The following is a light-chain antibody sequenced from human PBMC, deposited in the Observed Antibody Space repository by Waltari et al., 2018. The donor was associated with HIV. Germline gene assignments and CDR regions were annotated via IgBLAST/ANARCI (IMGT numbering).Light chain of an antibody. CDR2: AAS. CDR1: RSVSSN. V-gene: IGKV3-15*01. Sequence: EIVMTQSPATLSVSPGKTATLSCRASRSVSSNLAWYQQKAGQTPRLLIYAASTRATGIPPGFSGRGSGTRFVLTITSLQPEDVAVYYCQQYNDWPWFTFGQGTKLEIK. CDR3: QQYNDWPWFT. J-gene: IGKJ2*01.